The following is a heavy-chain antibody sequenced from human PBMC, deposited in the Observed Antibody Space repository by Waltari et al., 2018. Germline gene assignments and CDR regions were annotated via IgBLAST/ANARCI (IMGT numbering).Heavy chain of an antibody. D-gene: IGHD2-15*01. Sequence: EVQLVESGGGLIQPGGSLRLSCEDSGFPVSSNYMIWVRHAPGKGLECVSFIYSGGITYYADSVKGRFTISRDNSKNTLYLQMNSLRAEDTAVYYCARDISLGLWGQGTLVTVSS. CDR2: IYSGGIT. CDR3: ARDISLGL. CDR1: GFPVSSNY. J-gene: IGHJ4*02. V-gene: IGHV3-53*01.